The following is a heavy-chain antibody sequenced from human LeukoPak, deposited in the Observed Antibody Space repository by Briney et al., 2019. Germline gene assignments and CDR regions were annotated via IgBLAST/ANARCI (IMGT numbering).Heavy chain of an antibody. CDR2: IYTSGST. CDR1: GGSISSYY. CDR3: ARERKRYYDFWSGSRRGAHYYYYYYMDV. V-gene: IGHV4-4*07. J-gene: IGHJ6*03. D-gene: IGHD3-3*01. Sequence: KSSETLSLTCTVSGGSISSYYWSWIRQPAGKGLEWIGRIYTSGSTNYNPSLKSRVTMSVDTSKNQFSRKLSSVTAADTAVYYCARERKRYYDFWSGSRRGAHYYYYYYMDVWGKGTTVTVSS.